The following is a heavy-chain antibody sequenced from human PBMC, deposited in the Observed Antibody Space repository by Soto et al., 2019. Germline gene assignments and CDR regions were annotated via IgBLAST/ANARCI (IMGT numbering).Heavy chain of an antibody. D-gene: IGHD1-26*01. J-gene: IGHJ4*02. Sequence: ASVKVSCKASGYTFTSYGMSWVRQTPGQGLEWMGWISAYNANINYAQKLQGRVTMTTDTSTNTAYMELRSLRSDDTAVYFCARDRLGATGDYRGQGTLVTVSS. CDR1: GYTFTSYG. CDR3: ARDRLGATGDY. V-gene: IGHV1-18*01. CDR2: ISAYNANI.